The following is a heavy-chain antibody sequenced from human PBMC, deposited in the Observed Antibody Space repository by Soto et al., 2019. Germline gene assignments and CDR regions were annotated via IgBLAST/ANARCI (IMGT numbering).Heavy chain of an antibody. CDR2: ISGSGVIK. D-gene: IGHD3-10*01. CDR3: AKVLPRSSHRAFAL. Sequence: LILSCASSGFTFISYSMSLVRQARGEGLEWVSAISGSGVIKYYADSVKGRFTISRDNSKNTLYLQMNSLRAAHTAVYYSAKVLPRSSHRAFALWGQGTLVTVSS. CDR1: GFTFISYS. V-gene: IGHV3-23*01. J-gene: IGHJ4*03.